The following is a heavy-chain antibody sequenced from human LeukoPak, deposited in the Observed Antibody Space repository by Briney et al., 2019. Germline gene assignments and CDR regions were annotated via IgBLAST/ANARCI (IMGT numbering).Heavy chain of an antibody. Sequence: GGSLRLSCVASGFIFRNYAMSWVRQAPGEGLEWVSGISDNGGGTYYADSVKGRFTISRDNSKNMLYLQMNSLRAEDTAVYYCARALTTLTYEGYWGQGTLVTVSS. CDR1: GFIFRNYA. CDR3: ARALTTLTYEGY. D-gene: IGHD1-1*01. CDR2: ISDNGGGT. J-gene: IGHJ4*02. V-gene: IGHV3-23*01.